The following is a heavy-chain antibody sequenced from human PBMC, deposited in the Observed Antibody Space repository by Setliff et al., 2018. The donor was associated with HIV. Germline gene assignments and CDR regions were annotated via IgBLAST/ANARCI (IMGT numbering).Heavy chain of an antibody. D-gene: IGHD6-19*01. CDR1: GFTFSNYA. J-gene: IGHJ4*02. CDR3: VRPVREPVD. Sequence: GGSLRLSCAASGFTFSNYAMGWVRQGPGKGLEWVSTIGAAGYPTHYAESVKGRFTISRDNARNTLFLQMNSLRAEDTAMYYCVRPVREPVDWGRGTLVTVSS. V-gene: IGHV3-23*01. CDR2: IGAAGYPT.